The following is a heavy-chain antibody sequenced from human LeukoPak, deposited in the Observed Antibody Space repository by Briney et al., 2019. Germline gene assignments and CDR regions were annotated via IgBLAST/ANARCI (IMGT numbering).Heavy chain of an antibody. D-gene: IGHD3-22*01. Sequence: GRSLRLSCAASGFTFDDYAMHWVRHAPGKGLEWVSGISWNSGSIGYADSVKGRFTISRDNAKNSLYLQMNSLRAEDTALYYCAKDMAYDSSGYGFDYWGQGTLVTVSS. CDR1: GFTFDDYA. J-gene: IGHJ4*02. CDR2: ISWNSGSI. CDR3: AKDMAYDSSGYGFDY. V-gene: IGHV3-9*01.